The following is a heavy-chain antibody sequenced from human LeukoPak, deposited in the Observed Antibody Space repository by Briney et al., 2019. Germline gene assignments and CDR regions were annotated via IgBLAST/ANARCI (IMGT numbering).Heavy chain of an antibody. J-gene: IGHJ4*02. CDR2: MWFGATT. V-gene: IGHV4-39*07. CDR3: ARGRRGGYFQDY. CDR1: GDSISSSNSY. Sequence: ESSETLSLTCTVSGDSISSSNSYWGWIRQPPGKGLEWIGSMWFGATTSYDPSLKSRVTISIDPSKNQFSLKLSSVTAADTALYYCARGRRGGYFQDYWGQGTLVTVSS. D-gene: IGHD1-26*01.